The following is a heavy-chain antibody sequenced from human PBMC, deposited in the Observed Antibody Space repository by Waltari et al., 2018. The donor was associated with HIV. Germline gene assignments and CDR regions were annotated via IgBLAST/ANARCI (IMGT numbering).Heavy chain of an antibody. Sequence: QVQLQQWGAGLLKPSETLSLTCAVYGGSFSGYSWSWIRQPPGKGLEWIREINSSGSTNYTASRKSRVTIAGDTAKNQFSLKLSSVAAADTALYYCARDSGVGYGGLYYFDYWGQGTLVTVSS. J-gene: IGHJ4*02. V-gene: IGHV4-34*01. D-gene: IGHD2-21*02. CDR1: GGSFSGYS. CDR3: ARDSGVGYGGLYYFDY. CDR2: INSSGST.